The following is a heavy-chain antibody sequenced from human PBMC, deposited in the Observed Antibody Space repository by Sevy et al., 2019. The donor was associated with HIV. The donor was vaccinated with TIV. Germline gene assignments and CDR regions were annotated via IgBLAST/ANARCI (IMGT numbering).Heavy chain of an antibody. CDR3: AKDLGAAAACSIYYYYGMDV. Sequence: GGSLRLSCAASGFTFSSYGMHWVRRAPGKGLEWVAVLSYDGSNKYYADSVKGRFTISRDNSKNTLYLQMNSLRAEDTAVYYCAKDLGAAAACSIYYYYGMDVWGQGTTVTVSS. CDR2: LSYDGSNK. J-gene: IGHJ6*02. CDR1: GFTFSSYG. D-gene: IGHD6-13*01. V-gene: IGHV3-30*18.